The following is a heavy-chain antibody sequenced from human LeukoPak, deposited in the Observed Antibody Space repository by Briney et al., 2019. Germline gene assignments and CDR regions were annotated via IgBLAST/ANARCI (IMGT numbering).Heavy chain of an antibody. CDR3: ARGSLGSGSYYIAY. CDR1: DSSISCYY. CDR2: IYYSGST. J-gene: IGHJ4*02. D-gene: IGHD3-10*01. V-gene: IGHV4-59*01. Sequence: SETLSLTCTASDSSISCYYWSWIRKPPGKRLERIGNIYYSGSTSYNPSLKSRVTISADTSKNPSSLKLSSVTAADTAVYFCARGSLGSGSYYIAYWGQGTLVTVSS.